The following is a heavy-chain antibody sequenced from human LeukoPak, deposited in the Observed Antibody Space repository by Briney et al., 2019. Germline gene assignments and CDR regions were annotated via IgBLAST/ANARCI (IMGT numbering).Heavy chain of an antibody. CDR2: IGTSSTTI. Sequence: RTGGSLRLSCTASGFTFISYTMNWVRQPPGKGLEWVSNIGTSSTTIYYADSVKGRFTISRDNAKNSLYLQMNSLRADDTAVYYCARFAAGGSYYYYMDVWGKGTTVTVSS. CDR1: GFTFISYT. CDR3: ARFAAGGSYYYYMDV. D-gene: IGHD6-25*01. V-gene: IGHV3-48*01. J-gene: IGHJ6*03.